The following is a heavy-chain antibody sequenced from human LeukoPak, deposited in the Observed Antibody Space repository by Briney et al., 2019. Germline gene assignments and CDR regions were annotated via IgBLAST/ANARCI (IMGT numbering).Heavy chain of an antibody. D-gene: IGHD6-13*01. V-gene: IGHV4-59*12. CDR1: GDSISSYY. J-gene: IGHJ6*03. CDR2: IHYSGST. CDR3: ARDRGSSWYAYYYYMDV. Sequence: SETLSLTCTVSGDSISSYYWSWIRQPPGKGLEWIGYIHYSGSTNYNPSLKSRVTISVDTSKNQFSLKLSSVTAADTAVCYCARDRGSSWYAYYYYMDVWGKGTTVTVSS.